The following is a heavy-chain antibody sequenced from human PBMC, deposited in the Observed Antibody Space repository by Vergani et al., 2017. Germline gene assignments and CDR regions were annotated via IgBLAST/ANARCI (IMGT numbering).Heavy chain of an antibody. Sequence: QVQLQESGPGLVKPSETLSLTCTVSGGSISSYYWSWIRQPPGKGLEWIGYIYYSGSTNYNPSLKSRVTISVDTSKNQFSLKLSSVTAADTAVYYCARGDHYGGNSLWGQGTLVTVSS. D-gene: IGHD4-23*01. J-gene: IGHJ4*02. CDR3: ARGDHYGGNSL. CDR1: GGSISSYY. V-gene: IGHV4-59*01. CDR2: IYYSGST.